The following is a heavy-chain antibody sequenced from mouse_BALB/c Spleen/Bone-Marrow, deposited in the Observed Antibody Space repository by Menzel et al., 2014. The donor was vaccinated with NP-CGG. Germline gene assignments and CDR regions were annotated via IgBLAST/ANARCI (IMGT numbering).Heavy chain of an antibody. V-gene: IGHV1S126*01. J-gene: IGHJ3*01. CDR3: ASPSDGNPFAY. Sequence: VQRVESGPQLVRPGASVKISCKASGYSFTSYWMHWVKPRPGQGLEWIGMIDPSDSETRLNQKFKDKATLTVDKSSSTAYMQLSSPTSEDSAVYYCASPSDGNPFAYWGQGTLVTVSA. CDR2: IDPSDSET. CDR1: GYSFTSYW. D-gene: IGHD2-1*01.